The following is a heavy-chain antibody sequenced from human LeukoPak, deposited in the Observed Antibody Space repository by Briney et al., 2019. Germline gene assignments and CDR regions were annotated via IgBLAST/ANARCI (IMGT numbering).Heavy chain of an antibody. CDR1: GFTFSSYG. CDR2: IWSDGNTK. CDR3: ATDSGGSPFDY. J-gene: IGHJ4*02. Sequence: GGSLRLSCVASGFTFSSYGMHWVRQAPGKGLEWVAVIWSDGNTKNYPDSVKGRFTISRDISKSTLYLQMNFLRAEDTDVYYCATDSGGSPFDYWGQGTLVTVSS. D-gene: IGHD3-10*01. V-gene: IGHV3-33*01.